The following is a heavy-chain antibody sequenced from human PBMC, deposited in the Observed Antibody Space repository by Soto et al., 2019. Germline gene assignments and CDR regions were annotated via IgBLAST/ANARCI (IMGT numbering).Heavy chain of an antibody. J-gene: IGHJ4*02. CDR2: IWYDGSNK. CDR3: ARDLEQYSGYEAFDS. V-gene: IGHV3-33*01. D-gene: IGHD5-12*01. Sequence: GGSLRLSCAASGFTFSSYGMHWVRQAPGKGLEWVAVIWYDGSNKYYADSVKGRFTISRDNSKNTLYLQMNSLRAEDTAVYYCARDLEQYSGYEAFDSWGQGTLVTVSS. CDR1: GFTFSSYG.